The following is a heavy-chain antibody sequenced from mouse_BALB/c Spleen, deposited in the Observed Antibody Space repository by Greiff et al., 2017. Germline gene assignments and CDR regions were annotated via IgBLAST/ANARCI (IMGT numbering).Heavy chain of an antibody. CDR2: ILPGSGST. CDR3: ARERGYGNYVRGFAY. V-gene: IGHV1-9*01. CDR1: GYTFSSYW. J-gene: IGHJ3*01. D-gene: IGHD2-1*01. Sequence: VQLQQSGAELMKPGASVKISCKATGYTFSSYWIEWVKQRPGHGLEWIGEILPGSGSTNYNEKFKGKATFTADTSSNTAYMQLSSLTSEDSAVYYCARERGYGNYVRGFAYWGQGTLVTVSA.